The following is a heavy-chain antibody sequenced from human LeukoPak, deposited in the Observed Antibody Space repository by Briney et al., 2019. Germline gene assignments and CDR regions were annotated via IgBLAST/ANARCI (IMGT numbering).Heavy chain of an antibody. D-gene: IGHD2-15*01. CDR3: ARVGPNLGYCSGGSCYSYWFDP. CDR2: IYHSGST. CDR1: GYSISSGYY. J-gene: IGHJ5*02. V-gene: IGHV4-38-2*01. Sequence: KSSETLSLTCAVSGYSISSGYYWGWIRQPPGKGLEWIGSIYHSGSTYYNPSLKSRVTISVDTSKNQCSLKLSSVTAADTAVYYCARVGPNLGYCSGGSCYSYWFDPWGQGTLVTVSS.